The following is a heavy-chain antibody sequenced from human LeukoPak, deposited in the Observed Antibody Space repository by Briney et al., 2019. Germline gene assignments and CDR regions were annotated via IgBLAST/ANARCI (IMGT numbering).Heavy chain of an antibody. CDR3: AKDNPYDFWSGYYFDY. V-gene: IGHV3-23*01. CDR2: ISGSGGST. CDR1: GFTFSSYG. J-gene: IGHJ4*02. Sequence: PGRSLRLSCAASGFTFSSYGMHWVRQAPGKGLEWVSAISGSGGSTYYADSVKGRFTISRDNSKNTLYLQMNSLRAEDTAVYYCAKDNPYDFWSGYYFDYWGQGTLVTVSS. D-gene: IGHD3-3*01.